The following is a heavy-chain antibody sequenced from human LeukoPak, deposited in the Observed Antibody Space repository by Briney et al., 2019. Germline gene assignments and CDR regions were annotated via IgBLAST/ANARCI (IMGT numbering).Heavy chain of an antibody. V-gene: IGHV3-7*01. CDR2: IKQDGSDK. Sequence: GGSLRLSCAASGFMFSSYVMSWVRQAPGKGLEWVANIKQDGSDKYYVDSVKGRFTISRDNAKNALYLQMNSLRAEDTAVYYCARDQRTFGGVIVPFDYWGQGILVTVSS. CDR3: ARDQRTFGGVIVPFDY. CDR1: GFMFSSYV. J-gene: IGHJ4*02. D-gene: IGHD3-16*02.